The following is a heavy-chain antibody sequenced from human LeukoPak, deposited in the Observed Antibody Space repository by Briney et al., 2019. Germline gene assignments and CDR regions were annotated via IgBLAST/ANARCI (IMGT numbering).Heavy chain of an antibody. V-gene: IGHV3-23*01. J-gene: IGHJ4*02. D-gene: IGHD3-22*01. Sequence: GGSLRLSCAASGFTFSSYAMSWVRQAPGKGLEWVSAISGSGSSTYYADSVKGRFTISRDNSKNTLYLQMNSLRAEDTAVYYCTTDTPDSSGYCHDYWGQGTLVTVSS. CDR1: GFTFSSYA. CDR3: TTDTPDSSGYCHDY. CDR2: ISGSGSST.